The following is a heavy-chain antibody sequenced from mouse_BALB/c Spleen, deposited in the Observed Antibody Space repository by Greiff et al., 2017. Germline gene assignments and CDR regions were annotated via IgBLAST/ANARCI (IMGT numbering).Heavy chain of an antibody. Sequence: EVQLQESGGGLVQPGGSRKLSCAASGFTFSSYGMSWVRQTPDKRLELVATINSNGDSTYYPDSVKGRFTISRDNAKNTLYLQMSSLKSEDTAMYYCAREGELGRGAMDYWGQGTSVTVSS. CDR1: GFTFSSYG. J-gene: IGHJ4*01. D-gene: IGHD4-1*01. V-gene: IGHV5-6-3*01. CDR2: INSNGDST. CDR3: AREGELGRGAMDY.